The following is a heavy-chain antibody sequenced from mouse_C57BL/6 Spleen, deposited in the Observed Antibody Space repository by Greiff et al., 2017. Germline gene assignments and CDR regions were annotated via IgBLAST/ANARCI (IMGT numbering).Heavy chain of an antibody. CDR2: IDPENGDT. D-gene: IGHD2-3*01. V-gene: IGHV14-4*01. J-gene: IGHJ3*01. Sequence: EVKVVESGAELVRPGASVTLSCTASGFNIKDDYMHWVKQRPEQGLEWIGWIDPENGDTESASKFQGKATITADTSSNTAYLQLSSLTSEDTAVYYCTTRYDLLAYWGQGTLVTVSA. CDR1: GFNIKDDY. CDR3: TTRYDLLAY.